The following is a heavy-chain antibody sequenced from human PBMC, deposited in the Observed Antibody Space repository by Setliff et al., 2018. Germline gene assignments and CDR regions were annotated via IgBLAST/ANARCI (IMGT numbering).Heavy chain of an antibody. CDR3: ARVAAYSSSWYNYYYGMDV. CDR2: IYYSGST. CDR1: GGSISSSSYY. J-gene: IGHJ6*02. D-gene: IGHD6-13*01. Sequence: SETLSLTCTVSGGSISSSSYYWGWIRQHPGKGLEWIGSIYYSGSTYYNPSLKSRVTISVDTSKNQFSLKLSSVTAADTAVYYCARVAAYSSSWYNYYYGMDVWGQGTTVTVS. V-gene: IGHV4-39*07.